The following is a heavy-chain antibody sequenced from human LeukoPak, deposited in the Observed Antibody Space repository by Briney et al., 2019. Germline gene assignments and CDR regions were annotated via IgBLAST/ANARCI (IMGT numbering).Heavy chain of an antibody. J-gene: IGHJ4*02. CDR3: AKDYSGSYWFIDY. D-gene: IGHD1-26*01. Sequence: GRSLRLSCAASGFTFDDYAMHWVRQAPGKGLEWVSGISWNSGSIGYADSVKGRFTISRDNAKNSLYLQMNSLRAEDTALYYCAKDYSGSYWFIDYWGQGTLVTVSS. CDR1: GFTFDDYA. CDR2: ISWNSGSI. V-gene: IGHV3-9*01.